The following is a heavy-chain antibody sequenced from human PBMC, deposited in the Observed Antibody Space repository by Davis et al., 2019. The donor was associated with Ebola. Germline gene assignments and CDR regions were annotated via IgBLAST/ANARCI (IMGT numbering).Heavy chain of an antibody. D-gene: IGHD1-1*01. V-gene: IGHV4-4*02. CDR2: IYHSGST. CDR1: GGSTSSSNW. CDR3: ARVKVGHTTPFDY. Sequence: MPSETLSLTCAVSGGSTSSSNWWRWVRQPPGKGLEWLGEIYHSGSTNYNPSLKSRVTISVDKSKNQFSLKLSSVTAADTAVYYCARVKVGHTTPFDYWGQGTLVTVSP. J-gene: IGHJ4*02.